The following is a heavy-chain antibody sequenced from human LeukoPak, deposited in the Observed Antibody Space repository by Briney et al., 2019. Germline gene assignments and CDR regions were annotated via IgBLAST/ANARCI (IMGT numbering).Heavy chain of an antibody. Sequence: PGGSLRLSCAASGFTFDDYAMGWVRQAPGRGLEWVSGISSKGGRIGYADSVKGRFTISRDNAKNSLYLQMNSLRAEDTALYYCARVDSDCSGGACYTGLFDYWGQGTLVTVSS. CDR3: ARVDSDCSGGACYTGLFDY. V-gene: IGHV3-20*04. J-gene: IGHJ4*02. D-gene: IGHD2-15*01. CDR1: GFTFDDYA. CDR2: ISSKGGRI.